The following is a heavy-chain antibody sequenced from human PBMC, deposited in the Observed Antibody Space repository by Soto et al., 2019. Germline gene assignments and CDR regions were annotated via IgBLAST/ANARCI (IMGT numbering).Heavy chain of an antibody. D-gene: IGHD2-15*01. CDR3: AREGWPCSGGSCYTFGYGMGV. CDR1: GGTFSSYA. V-gene: IGHV1-69*12. J-gene: IGHJ6*02. CDR2: IIPIFGTA. Sequence: QVQLVQSGAEVKKPGSSVKVSCKASGGTFSSYAISWVRQAPGQGLEWMGGIIPIFGTANYAQKFQGRVTITADESTXXAXMXXSSLRSEDTAVYYCAREGWPCSGGSCYTFGYGMGVWGQGTTVTVSS.